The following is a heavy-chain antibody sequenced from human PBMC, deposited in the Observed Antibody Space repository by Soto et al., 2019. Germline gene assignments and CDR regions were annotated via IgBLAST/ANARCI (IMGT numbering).Heavy chain of an antibody. J-gene: IGHJ5*02. CDR1: GGSISRYY. CDR3: ARDRSTYGGGGTGEVKENWFDP. V-gene: IGHV4-59*01. CDR2: AYYSGDT. Sequence: PSETLSLTCSVSGGSISRYYWSWIRQPPGKGLEWIGYAYYSGDTGYNPSLKSRATMAVDTSKNQVSLKLSSVTAADTAVYYCARDRSTYGGGGTGEVKENWFDPWGQGARVTVS. D-gene: IGHD2-8*01.